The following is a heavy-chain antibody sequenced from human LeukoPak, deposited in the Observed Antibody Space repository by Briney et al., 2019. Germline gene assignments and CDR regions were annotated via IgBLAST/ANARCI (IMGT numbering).Heavy chain of an antibody. Sequence: PSETLSLTCTVSGGSISTGFYYWSWVRQSAGKGLEWIGRFYGSGSTKYNPYFQSRVSISVDTSKNQFSLELNSVTDADTAIYYCARETPQASAFDIWGQGTMVTVSS. CDR3: ARETPQASAFDI. J-gene: IGHJ3*02. V-gene: IGHV4-61*02. CDR2: FYGSGST. CDR1: GGSISTGFYY.